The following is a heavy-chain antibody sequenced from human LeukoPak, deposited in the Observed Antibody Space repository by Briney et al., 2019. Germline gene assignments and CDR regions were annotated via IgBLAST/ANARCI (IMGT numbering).Heavy chain of an antibody. CDR1: GYTFTGYY. CDR3: ARSSYYYDSSGYYLSGWFDP. V-gene: IGHV1-2*02. D-gene: IGHD3-22*01. J-gene: IGHJ5*02. CDR2: INPNSGGT. Sequence: ASVKVSCKASGYTFTGYYMHWVRQAPGQGLEWMGWINPNSGGTNYAQKFQGRVTMTRDTSISTAYMELSRLRSDDTAVYYCARSSYYYDSSGYYLSGWFDPWGQGTLDTVSS.